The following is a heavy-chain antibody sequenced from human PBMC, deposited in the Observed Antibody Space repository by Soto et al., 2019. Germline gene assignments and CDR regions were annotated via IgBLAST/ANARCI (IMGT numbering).Heavy chain of an antibody. CDR2: IYYSGST. V-gene: IGHV4-59*01. D-gene: IGHD1-1*01. CDR3: ARLDWNDGIWRTKYYFDY. CDR1: GGSISSYY. Sequence: SETLSLTCTVSGGSISSYYWSWIRQPPGKGLEWIGYIYYSGSTNYNPSLKSRVTISVDTSKNQFSLKLSSVTAADTAVYYCARLDWNDGIWRTKYYFDYWGQGTLVTVSS. J-gene: IGHJ4*02.